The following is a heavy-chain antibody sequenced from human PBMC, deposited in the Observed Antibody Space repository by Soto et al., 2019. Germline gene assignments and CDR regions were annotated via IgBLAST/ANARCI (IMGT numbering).Heavy chain of an antibody. CDR2: IYSGGST. D-gene: IGHD1-7*01. V-gene: IGHV3-53*01. Sequence: GGSLRLSCAASGFTVSSNYMSWVRQAPGKGLEWVSVIYSGGSTYYADSVKGRFTISRDNSKNTLYLQMNSLRAEDTAVYYCARDPRYNWNYGHAFDIWGQGTMVTVSS. J-gene: IGHJ3*02. CDR3: ARDPRYNWNYGHAFDI. CDR1: GFTVSSNY.